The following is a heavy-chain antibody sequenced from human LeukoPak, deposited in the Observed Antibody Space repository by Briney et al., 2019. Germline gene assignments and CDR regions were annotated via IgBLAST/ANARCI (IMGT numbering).Heavy chain of an antibody. V-gene: IGHV4-39*01. CDR3: ARQVAAPGKYYFDY. CDR2: IYYSGST. D-gene: IGHD2-15*01. J-gene: IGHJ4*02. Sequence: SETLSLTCTVSGGSISSSSYYWGWIRQPPGKGLEWIGSIYYSGSTYYNPSLKSRVTISVDTSKNQFSLKLSSVTAADTAVYYCARQVAAPGKYYFDYWGQGTLVTVSS. CDR1: GGSISSSSYY.